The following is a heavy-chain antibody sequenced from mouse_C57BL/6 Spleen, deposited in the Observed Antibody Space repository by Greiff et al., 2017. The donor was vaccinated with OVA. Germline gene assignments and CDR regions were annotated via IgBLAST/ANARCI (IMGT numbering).Heavy chain of an antibody. Sequence: EVQVVESGGGLVKPGGSLKLSCAASGFTFSSYAMSWVRQTPEKRLEWVATISDGGSYTYYPDNVKGRFTISRDNAKNNLYLQMSHLKSEDTAMYYCARDQTIPADGLYYAMDYWGQGTSVTVSS. J-gene: IGHJ4*01. CDR1: GFTFSSYA. CDR2: ISDGGSYT. V-gene: IGHV5-4*01. CDR3: ARDQTIPADGLYYAMDY. D-gene: IGHD2-12*01.